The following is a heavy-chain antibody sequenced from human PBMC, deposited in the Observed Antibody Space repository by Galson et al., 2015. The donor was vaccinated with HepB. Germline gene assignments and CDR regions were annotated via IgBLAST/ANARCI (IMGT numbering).Heavy chain of an antibody. CDR2: IIPIFGTA. CDR3: ASDYYGSGSDVNWFDP. CDR1: GGTFSSYA. Sequence: SVKVSCKASGGTFSSYAISWVRQAPGQGLEWMGGIIPIFGTANYAQKFQGRVTITADESTSTAYMELSSLRSEDTAVYYCASDYYGSGSDVNWFDPWGQGTLVTVS. V-gene: IGHV1-69*13. J-gene: IGHJ5*02. D-gene: IGHD3-10*01.